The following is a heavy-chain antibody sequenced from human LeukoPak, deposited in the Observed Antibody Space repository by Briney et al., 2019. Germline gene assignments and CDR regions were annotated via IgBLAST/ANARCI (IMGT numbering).Heavy chain of an antibody. CDR3: ARDRGGNYYDEPPDAFDI. CDR2: ISYDGSNK. J-gene: IGHJ3*02. D-gene: IGHD3-22*01. Sequence: GGSLRLSCAASGFTFSSYAMHWVRQAPGKGLEWVAVISYDGSNKYYADSVKGRFTISRDNSKNTLYLQMNSLRAEDTAVYYCARDRGGNYYDEPPDAFDIWGQGTMVTVSS. V-gene: IGHV3-30*14. CDR1: GFTFSSYA.